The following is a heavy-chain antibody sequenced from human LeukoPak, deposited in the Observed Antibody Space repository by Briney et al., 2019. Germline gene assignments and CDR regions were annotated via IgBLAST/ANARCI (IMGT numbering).Heavy chain of an antibody. CDR3: ARDDALYYFDY. CDR2: ISGSGGST. D-gene: IGHD3-16*02. J-gene: IGHJ4*02. Sequence: QTGGSLRLSCAASGFTFNNYAMSWVRQAPGKGLEWVSAISGSGGSTDYADSVKGRFTISRDNSKNTLYLQMNSLRAEDTAVYYCARDDALYYFDYWGQGTLVTVSS. CDR1: GFTFNNYA. V-gene: IGHV3-23*01.